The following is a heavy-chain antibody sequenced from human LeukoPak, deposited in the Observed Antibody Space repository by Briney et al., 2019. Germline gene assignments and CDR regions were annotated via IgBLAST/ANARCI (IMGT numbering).Heavy chain of an antibody. CDR3: ARQTWGEVVGVSAEGAFDI. J-gene: IGHJ3*02. D-gene: IGHD1-26*01. CDR2: MSRSSTYI. CDR1: GFTFSTYS. V-gene: IGHV3-21*01. Sequence: PGGSLRLSCVASGFTFSTYSMTWVRQAPGKGLEWVSSMSRSSTYIYYADSMKGRFTISRDNAKNSLYLQMNSLRAEDTAVYYCARQTWGEVVGVSAEGAFDIWGQGTMVTVSS.